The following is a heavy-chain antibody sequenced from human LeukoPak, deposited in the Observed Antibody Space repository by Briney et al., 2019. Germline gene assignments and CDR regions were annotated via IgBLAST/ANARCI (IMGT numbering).Heavy chain of an antibody. CDR3: AKVGPIAAAEECYFDY. J-gene: IGHJ4*02. D-gene: IGHD6-13*01. CDR2: ISGSGGST. CDR1: GFTFSSYA. V-gene: IGHV3-23*01. Sequence: GGSLRLSCAASGFTFSSYAMSWVRQAPGKGLEWVSAISGSGGSTYYADSVKGRFTISRDNSKNTLYLQMNSLRAEDTAVYYCAKVGPIAAAEECYFDYWGQGTLVTVSS.